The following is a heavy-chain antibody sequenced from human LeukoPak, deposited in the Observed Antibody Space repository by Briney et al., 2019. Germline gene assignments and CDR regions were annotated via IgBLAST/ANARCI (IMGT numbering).Heavy chain of an antibody. J-gene: IGHJ6*03. V-gene: IGHV1-69*05. CDR3: ARHGDYLPSTYMDV. CDR2: IIPIFGTA. D-gene: IGHD4-17*01. CDR1: RGTFSSYA. Sequence: SVKVSCKASRGTFSSYAISWVRQAPGQGLEWMGGIIPIFGTANYAQKFQGRVTITTDESTSTAYMELSSLRSEDTAVYYCARHGDYLPSTYMDVWGKGTTVTVSS.